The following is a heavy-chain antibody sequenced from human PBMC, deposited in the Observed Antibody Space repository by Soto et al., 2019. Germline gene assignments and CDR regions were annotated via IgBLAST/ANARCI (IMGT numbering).Heavy chain of an antibody. D-gene: IGHD2-15*01. J-gene: IGHJ4*02. V-gene: IGHV1-3*01. CDR3: ARELQGLYYFDY. CDR1: GYTFISYA. CDR2: INAGNGNT. Sequence: ASVKVSRKASGYTFISYAIHWVRQAPGQRLEWMGWINAGNGNTKYSQKFQGRVTITRDTSASTAYMELTSLRSEDTAVYYCARELQGLYYFDYWGQGTLVTVSS.